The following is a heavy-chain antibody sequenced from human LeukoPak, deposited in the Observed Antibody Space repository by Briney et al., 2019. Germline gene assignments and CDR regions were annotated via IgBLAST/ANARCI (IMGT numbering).Heavy chain of an antibody. CDR2: IKSKTDGGTT. CDR1: GFTFSNAW. V-gene: IGHV3-15*01. D-gene: IGHD6-13*01. J-gene: IGHJ4*02. Sequence: GGSLRLSCAASGFTFSNAWMSWVRQAPGKGLEWVGRIKSKTDGGTTDYAAPVKGRFTISRDDSKNTLYLQMNSLKTEDTAVYYCARDGNKHRLGYSSSWYLFSVVDYWGQGTLVTVSS. CDR3: ARDGNKHRLGYSSSWYLFSVVDY.